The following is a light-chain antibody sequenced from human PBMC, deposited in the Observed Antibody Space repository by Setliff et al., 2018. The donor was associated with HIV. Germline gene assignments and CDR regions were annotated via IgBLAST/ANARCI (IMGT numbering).Light chain of an antibody. CDR3: QSPDSSGNYVV. V-gene: IGLV3-25*03. CDR2: KDI. Sequence: SSALTQPPSLSVSPGQTARITCSADAFPKQPAHCYQQKPGQAPLLVIYKDIERPSGIPERFSGSSSGTTVTLTISGVQAEDEADYYCQSPDSSGNYVVFGGGTKVTVL. CDR1: AFPKQP. J-gene: IGLJ2*01.